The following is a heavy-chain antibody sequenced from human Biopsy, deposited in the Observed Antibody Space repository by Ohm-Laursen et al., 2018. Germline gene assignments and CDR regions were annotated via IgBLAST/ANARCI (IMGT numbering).Heavy chain of an antibody. Sequence: SVKVSCKASTGTFDSYGVTWVRQTPGQGLEWMGRIIPILRTTTYAPKFQGRVTFTADKSSSTAYLELSSLTSEDTAMFYCAREAIGYQLPCDDWGQGTLVTVSS. V-gene: IGHV1-69*04. CDR3: AREAIGYQLPCDD. J-gene: IGHJ4*02. D-gene: IGHD2-15*01. CDR2: IIPILRTT. CDR1: TGTFDSYG.